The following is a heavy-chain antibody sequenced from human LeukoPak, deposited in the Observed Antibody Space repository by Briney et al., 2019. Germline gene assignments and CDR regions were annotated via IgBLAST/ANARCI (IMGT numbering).Heavy chain of an antibody. D-gene: IGHD6-13*01. Sequence: SETLSLTCTVSGGSISSYYWSWIRQPPGKGLEWIGYIYYSGSTNYNPSLKSRVTMSVDTSRNQFSLKLSSVTAADTAVYYCARETPAGIAAPDPWGQGTLVTVSS. CDR1: GGSISSYY. V-gene: IGHV4-59*12. J-gene: IGHJ5*02. CDR3: ARETPAGIAAPDP. CDR2: IYYSGST.